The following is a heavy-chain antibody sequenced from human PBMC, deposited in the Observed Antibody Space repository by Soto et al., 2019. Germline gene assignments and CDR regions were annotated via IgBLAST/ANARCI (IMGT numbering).Heavy chain of an antibody. CDR1: GYTFTSYA. V-gene: IGHV1-3*01. D-gene: IGHD2-15*01. CDR3: ARAIGGCSGGSCYPNDAFDI. J-gene: IGHJ3*02. CDR2: INAGNGNT. Sequence: QVQLVQSGAEVKKPGASVKVSCKASGYTFTSYAMHWVRQAPGQRLEWMGWINAGNGNTKYSQKFQGRVTITRDTSASTAYMELSSLTSEDTAVYYCARAIGGCSGGSCYPNDAFDIWGQGTMVTVSS.